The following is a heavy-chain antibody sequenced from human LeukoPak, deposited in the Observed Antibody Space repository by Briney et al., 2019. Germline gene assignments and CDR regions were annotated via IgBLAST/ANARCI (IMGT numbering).Heavy chain of an antibody. Sequence: GGSLRLSCAASGFPLSSYSMNWVRQAPGEGLELISYILSGSSDIHYTQSVRGRFIISRDHAKNTLYLQMNNLRAHDTAVFFFSRDAYEPGLIDFWGQGTLVSVSS. CDR3: SRDAYEPGLIDF. CDR1: GFPLSSYS. D-gene: IGHD2-21*02. V-gene: IGHV3-21*05. J-gene: IGHJ4*02. CDR2: ILSGSSDI.